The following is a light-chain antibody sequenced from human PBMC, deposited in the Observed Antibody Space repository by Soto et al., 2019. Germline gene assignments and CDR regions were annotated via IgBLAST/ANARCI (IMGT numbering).Light chain of an antibody. J-gene: IGKJ2*01. V-gene: IGKV4-1*01. Sequence: DIVMTQSPDSLAVSLGERATIHCKSSQTVLYSSNNKNYLVWYQQKVGQPPKLLISWASIRESGVPDRFSGSGSGTDFTLTISSLQAEDVAVYYCQQYYGTPYTFGQGTKVDIK. CDR3: QQYYGTPYT. CDR1: QTVLYSSNNKNY. CDR2: WAS.